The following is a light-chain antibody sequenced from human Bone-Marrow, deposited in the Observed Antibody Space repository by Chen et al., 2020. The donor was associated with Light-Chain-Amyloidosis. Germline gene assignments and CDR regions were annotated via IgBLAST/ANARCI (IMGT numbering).Light chain of an antibody. CDR2: WAS. CDR1: RTLLSISNNKNH. J-gene: IGKJ5*01. CDR3: QQLYSTPT. V-gene: IGKV4-1*01. Sequence: IDMIQSPDSLGVSLGVRATINCQTNRTLLSISNNKNHLTWYRQRPGQTLEFLISWASSRTSWVPYLFSCSSSGTDFTLTISGLQPEEVAVYHCQQLYSTPTFGQGTLLDIK.